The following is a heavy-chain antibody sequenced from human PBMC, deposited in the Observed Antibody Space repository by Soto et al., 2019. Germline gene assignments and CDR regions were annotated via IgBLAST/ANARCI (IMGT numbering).Heavy chain of an antibody. D-gene: IGHD1-26*01. CDR2: IWYDGSNK. J-gene: IGHJ4*02. Sequence: QVQLVESGGGVVQPGRSLRLSCAASGFTFSSYGMHWVRQAPGKGLEWVAVIWYDGSNKYYADSVRGRFTISRDNSKNTLYLQMNSLRAEDTAVYYCARDESGLLGYWGQGTLVTVSS. CDR3: ARDESGLLGY. CDR1: GFTFSSYG. V-gene: IGHV3-33*01.